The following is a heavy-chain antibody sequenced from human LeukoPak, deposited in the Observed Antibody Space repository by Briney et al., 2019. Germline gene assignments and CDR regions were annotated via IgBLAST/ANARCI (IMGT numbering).Heavy chain of an antibody. D-gene: IGHD3-10*01. Sequence: ASVKVSCKASGYTFTGYYMHWVRQAPGQGLGWMGWMNPNSGNTGYAQKFQGRVTMTRNTSISTAYMELSSLRSEDTAVYYCARVMVRGVKVMGYWGQGTLVTVSA. CDR3: ARVMVRGVKVMGY. V-gene: IGHV1-8*02. CDR2: MNPNSGNT. CDR1: GYTFTGYY. J-gene: IGHJ4*02.